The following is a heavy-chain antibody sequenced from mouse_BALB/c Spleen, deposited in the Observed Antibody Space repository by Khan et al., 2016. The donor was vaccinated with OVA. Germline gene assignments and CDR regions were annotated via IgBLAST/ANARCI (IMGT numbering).Heavy chain of an antibody. CDR2: VSSLAYNF. J-gene: IGHJ3*01. CDR3: ARVGKGGFAY. Sequence: EVELVESGGGLVQPGGSRKLSCAASGFTFSDYGMAWVRQAPGKGPEWVAFVSSLAYNFYYADTVTGRFTISRENAKNTLYLEMSSLRSEDTAMYYCARVGKGGFAYWGQGTLVTVSA. CDR1: GFTFSDYG. V-gene: IGHV5-15*02.